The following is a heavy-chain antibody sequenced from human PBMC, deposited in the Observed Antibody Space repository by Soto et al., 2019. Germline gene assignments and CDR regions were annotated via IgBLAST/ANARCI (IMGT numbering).Heavy chain of an antibody. V-gene: IGHV3-21*01. CDR2: ISSSSSYI. J-gene: IGHJ4*02. D-gene: IGHD3-3*01. CDR1: GFTFSSYS. CDR3: APLGNLRFTSLYPGGDY. Sequence: GGSLRLSCAASGFTFSSYSMNWVRQAPGKGLEWVSSISSSSSYIYYADSVKGRFTISRDNAKNSLYLQMNSLRAEDTAVYYCAPLGNLRFTSLYPGGDYWGQGTLVTVSS.